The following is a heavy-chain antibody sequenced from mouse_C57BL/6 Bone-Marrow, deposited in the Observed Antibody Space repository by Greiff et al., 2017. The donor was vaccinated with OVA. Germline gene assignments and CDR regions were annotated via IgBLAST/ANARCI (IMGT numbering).Heavy chain of an antibody. CDR2: IWRGGST. V-gene: IGHV2-5*01. J-gene: IGHJ1*03. CDR3: AKIIYYYGSSPYFDV. CDR1: GFSLTSYG. D-gene: IGHD1-1*01. Sequence: VKLVESGPGLVQPSQSLSITCTVSGFSLTSYGVHWVRQSPGKGLEWLGVIWRGGSTDYNAAFMSRLSITKDNSKSQVFFKMNSLQADDTAIYYCAKIIYYYGSSPYFDVWGTGTTVTVSS.